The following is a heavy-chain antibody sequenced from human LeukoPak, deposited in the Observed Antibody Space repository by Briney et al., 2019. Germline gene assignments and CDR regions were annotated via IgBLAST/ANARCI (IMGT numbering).Heavy chain of an antibody. CDR3: AREMYTSSRYFDY. CDR2: VYYSGST. V-gene: IGHV4-59*12. CDR1: GGSINSYY. J-gene: IGHJ4*02. Sequence: SETLSLTCTVSGGSINSYYWAWIRQPPGKGLEWIGYVYYSGSTNYNPSLKSRVTISVDTSKNQFSLKLSSVTAADTAVYYCAREMYTSSRYFDYWGQGTLVTVSS. D-gene: IGHD6-13*01.